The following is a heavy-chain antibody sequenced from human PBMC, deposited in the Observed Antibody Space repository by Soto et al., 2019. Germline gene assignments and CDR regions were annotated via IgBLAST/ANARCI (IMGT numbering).Heavy chain of an antibody. D-gene: IGHD1-26*01. CDR1: GFTFSSYS. CDR2: ISSSSSYI. Sequence: GGSLRLSCAASGFTFSSYSMNWVRQAPGKGLEWVSSISSSSSYIYYADSVKGRFTISRDNAKNSLYLQMNSLRAEDTAVYYCARVGRVGGSYSKYYFDYWGQGTLVTVPS. J-gene: IGHJ4*02. CDR3: ARVGRVGGSYSKYYFDY. V-gene: IGHV3-21*01.